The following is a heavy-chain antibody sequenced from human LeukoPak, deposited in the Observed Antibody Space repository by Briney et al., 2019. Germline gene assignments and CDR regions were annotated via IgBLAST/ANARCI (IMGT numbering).Heavy chain of an antibody. Sequence: GGSLRLSCAASGFIFRNAWMNWVRQAPGKGLEWVGRIKSKTDGGTTDYAAPVKGRFTISREDSRDSLYLQMNSLKTEDTAVYYCTTENGYSGSGIFDYWGQGTLVTVSS. CDR1: GFIFRNAW. V-gene: IGHV3-15*01. CDR2: IKSKTDGGTT. CDR3: TTENGYSGSGIFDY. J-gene: IGHJ4*02. D-gene: IGHD3-10*01.